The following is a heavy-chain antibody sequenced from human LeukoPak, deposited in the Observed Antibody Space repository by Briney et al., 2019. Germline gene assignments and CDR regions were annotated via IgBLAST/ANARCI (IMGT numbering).Heavy chain of an antibody. CDR2: IYTSGST. D-gene: IGHD4-23*01. CDR3: ARDIYGGNSYYFDY. V-gene: IGHV4-4*07. Sequence: SETLSLTCTVSGGSLSSYYSSWIRQPAGEGLEWIGRIYTSGSTNYNPPLKSRVTMSVDTSKNQFSLKLSSVTAADTAVYYCARDIYGGNSYYFDYWGQGTLVTVSS. CDR1: GGSLSSYY. J-gene: IGHJ4*02.